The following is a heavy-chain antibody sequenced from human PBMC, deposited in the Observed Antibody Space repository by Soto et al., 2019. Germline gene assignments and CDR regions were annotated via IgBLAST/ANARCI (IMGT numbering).Heavy chain of an antibody. J-gene: IGHJ4*02. Sequence: EVQLVESGGGLVKPGGSLRLSWAASGFTFSSYSMNWVRKAPGKGLEWVASISSSSSYIYYADSVKGRFTISRDNAKNSLYLQMNSLRAEDTAVYYCARDRPLYYYDSSGDYFDYWGQGTLVTVSS. CDR3: ARDRPLYYYDSSGDYFDY. D-gene: IGHD3-22*01. V-gene: IGHV3-21*01. CDR2: ISSSSSYI. CDR1: GFTFSSYS.